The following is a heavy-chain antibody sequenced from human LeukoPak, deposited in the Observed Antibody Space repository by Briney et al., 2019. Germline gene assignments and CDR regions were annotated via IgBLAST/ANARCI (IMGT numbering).Heavy chain of an antibody. Sequence: GGSLRLSCAASGFTFSSYSMNWVRQAPGKGLEWVSSISSSSSYIYYADSVKGRFTISRDNAKNSLYLQMNSLRAEDTAVYYCARDKNNWNDGGGAFDIWGQGTMVTVSS. J-gene: IGHJ3*02. D-gene: IGHD1-20*01. CDR3: ARDKNNWNDGGGAFDI. CDR1: GFTFSSYS. V-gene: IGHV3-21*01. CDR2: ISSSSSYI.